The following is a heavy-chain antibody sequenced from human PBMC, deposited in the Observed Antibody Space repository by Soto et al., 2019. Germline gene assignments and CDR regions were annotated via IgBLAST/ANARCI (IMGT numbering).Heavy chain of an antibody. D-gene: IGHD6-19*01. CDR3: AREDEYSSGWYVSHYYYGMDV. Sequence: QVQLQQWGAGLLKPSETLSLTCAVYGGSFSGYYWSWIRQPPGKGLEWSGEINHSGSTNYNPSLKSRVTISVDTSKNQFSLKLSSVTAADTAVYYCAREDEYSSGWYVSHYYYGMDVWGQGTTVTVSS. J-gene: IGHJ6*02. CDR1: GGSFSGYY. V-gene: IGHV4-34*01. CDR2: INHSGST.